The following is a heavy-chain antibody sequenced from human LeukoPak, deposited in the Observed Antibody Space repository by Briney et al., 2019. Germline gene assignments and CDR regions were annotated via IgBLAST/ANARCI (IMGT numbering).Heavy chain of an antibody. CDR2: IYYSGST. Sequence: SETLSLTCTVSGGSISSYYWSWIRQPPGKGLEWIGYIYYSGSTNYNPSLKSRVTISVDTSKNQFSLKLSSVTAADTAVYYCARDAQYYYDSSDWFDPWGQGTLVTVSS. J-gene: IGHJ5*02. CDR3: ARDAQYYYDSSDWFDP. V-gene: IGHV4-59*01. D-gene: IGHD3-22*01. CDR1: GGSISSYY.